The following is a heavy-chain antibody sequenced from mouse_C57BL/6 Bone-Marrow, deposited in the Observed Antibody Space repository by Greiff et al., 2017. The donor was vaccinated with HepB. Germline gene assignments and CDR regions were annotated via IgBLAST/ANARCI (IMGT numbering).Heavy chain of an antibody. D-gene: IGHD2-1*01. CDR3: ARSGDGNPWFAY. CDR1: GYAFSSSW. J-gene: IGHJ3*01. Sequence: QVQLQQSGPELVKPGASVKISCKASGYAFSSSWMNWVKQRPGKGLEWIGRIYPGDGDTNYNGKFKGKATLTADKSSSTAYMQLSSLTSEDSAVYFCARSGDGNPWFAYWGQGTLVTVSA. V-gene: IGHV1-82*01. CDR2: IYPGDGDT.